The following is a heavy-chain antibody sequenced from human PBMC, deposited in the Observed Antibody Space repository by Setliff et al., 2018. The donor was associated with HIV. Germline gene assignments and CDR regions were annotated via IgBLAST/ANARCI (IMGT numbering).Heavy chain of an antibody. J-gene: IGHJ6*03. CDR2: ISPSGAST. V-gene: IGHV1-46*01. CDR1: GDTFTSYY. CDR3: ARGGSGNYYPHYYYIDV. D-gene: IGHD3-10*01. Sequence: ASVKVSCKASGDTFTSYYMHWVRRAPGQGLEWMGMISPSGASTKYAQRLQGRVTLTRDTSSSTVYVELSSLRSDDTAVYYCARGGSGNYYPHYYYIDVWGKGTTVTVSS.